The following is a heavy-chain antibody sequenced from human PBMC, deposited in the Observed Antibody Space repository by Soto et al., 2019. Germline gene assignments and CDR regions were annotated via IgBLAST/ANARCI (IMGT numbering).Heavy chain of an antibody. J-gene: IGHJ4*02. D-gene: IGHD2-15*01. Sequence: GASVKVSCKASGYTFTGYYMHWVRQAPGQGLEWMGWINPNSGGTNYAQKFQGWVTMTRDTSISTAYMELSRLRSDDTAVYYCARGGSGCSGGSCYSPPFDYWGQGTLVTVSS. CDR2: INPNSGGT. CDR3: ARGGSGCSGGSCYSPPFDY. V-gene: IGHV1-2*04. CDR1: GYTFTGYY.